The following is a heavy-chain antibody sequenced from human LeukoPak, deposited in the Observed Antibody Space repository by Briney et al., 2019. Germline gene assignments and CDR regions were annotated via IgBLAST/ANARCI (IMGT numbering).Heavy chain of an antibody. D-gene: IGHD2-2*02. CDR2: ISSTGRTI. CDR1: QFTFSYYY. V-gene: IGHV3-11*01. CDR3: ARMGVYCSSASCYTDYYYYYMDV. Sequence: GGSLRLSCAASQFTFSYYYMSWIRRAPGKGLEWVSYISSTGRTIYYADSVKGRFTVSRDDAKNSLYLQMNSLRAEDTAVYYCARMGVYCSSASCYTDYYYYYMDVWGKGTTVTVSS. J-gene: IGHJ6*03.